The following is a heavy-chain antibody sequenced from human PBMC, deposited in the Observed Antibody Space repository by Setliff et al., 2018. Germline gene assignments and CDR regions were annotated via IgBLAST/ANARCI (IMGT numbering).Heavy chain of an antibody. J-gene: IGHJ4*02. Sequence: ASVKVSCKASGYTFTSYDINWVRQATGQGLEWMGWISPHTGNTQYAQNFQGRVTMTRDTSITTAYMELSSLRSNDTALYYCARRAFIETITGYCFDLWGQGTQVTVSS. V-gene: IGHV1-8*01. CDR3: ARRAFIETITGYCFDL. CDR2: ISPHTGNT. D-gene: IGHD1-20*01. CDR1: GYTFTSYD.